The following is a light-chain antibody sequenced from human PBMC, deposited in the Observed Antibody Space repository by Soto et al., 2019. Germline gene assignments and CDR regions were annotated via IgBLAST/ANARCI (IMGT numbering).Light chain of an antibody. CDR2: KAS. V-gene: IGKV1-5*03. CDR3: QQLTDRRFS. CDR1: QTISSW. Sequence: DIQMTQSPSTLSGSVGDRVTITCRASQTISSWLAWYQQKPGKAPKLLIYKASTLKSGVPSRFSGSGSGTEFTLTISSLQPDDFATYYCQQLTDRRFSFGQGTKVDIK. J-gene: IGKJ2*01.